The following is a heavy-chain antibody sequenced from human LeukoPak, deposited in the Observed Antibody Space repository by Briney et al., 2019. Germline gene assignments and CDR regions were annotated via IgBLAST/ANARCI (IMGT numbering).Heavy chain of an antibody. CDR2: ISGSGGST. CDR1: GFTFSGYG. D-gene: IGHD2-15*01. V-gene: IGHV3-23*01. CDR3: AKVVAATWDFDY. Sequence: GGSLRLSCAASGFTFSGYGMSWVRQAPGKGLEWVSAISGSGGSTYYADSVKGRFTISRDNSKNTLYLQMNSLRAEDTAVYYCAKVVAATWDFDYWGQGTLVTVSS. J-gene: IGHJ4*02.